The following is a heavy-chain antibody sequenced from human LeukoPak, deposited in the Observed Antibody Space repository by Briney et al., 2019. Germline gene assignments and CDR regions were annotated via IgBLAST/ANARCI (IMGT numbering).Heavy chain of an antibody. J-gene: IGHJ3*02. CDR3: ARKAAGGTVDAFDI. Sequence: GGALRLSCAASGFTFSDYYMSWIRQAPGNGLEGVSYISSSGSTIYYADSVKGRFTISRDNAKNSLYLQMNRLRAEDTAVYYCARKAAGGTVDAFDIWGQGTMVTVSS. CDR1: GFTFSDYY. CDR2: ISSSGSTI. D-gene: IGHD6-13*01. V-gene: IGHV3-11*01.